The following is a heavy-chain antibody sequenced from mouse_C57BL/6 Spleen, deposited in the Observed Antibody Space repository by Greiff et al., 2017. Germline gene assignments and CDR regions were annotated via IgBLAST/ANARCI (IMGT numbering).Heavy chain of an antibody. CDR1: GYTFTDYN. CDR3: ARTDYYGSSSYFDV. V-gene: IGHV1-18*01. CDR2: INPNNGGT. D-gene: IGHD1-1*01. Sequence: EVQLQQSGPELVKPGASVKIPCKASGYTFTDYNMDWVKQSHGKSLEWIGDINPNNGGTIYNQKFKGKATLTVDKSSSTAYMELRSLTSEDTAVYYCARTDYYGSSSYFDVWGTGTTVTVSS. J-gene: IGHJ1*03.